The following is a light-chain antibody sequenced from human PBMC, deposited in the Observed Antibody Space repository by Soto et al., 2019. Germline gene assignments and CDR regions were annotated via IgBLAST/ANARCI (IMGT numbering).Light chain of an antibody. CDR2: GAS. CDR1: QSVSSSY. V-gene: IGKV3-20*01. Sequence: ELVLTHSPGTLSLSPGERATLSCRASQSVSSSYLAWYQQKPGQAPRLLIYGASSRATGIPDRFSGSGSGTDFSLTISRLESEDFAVYFCQQYGSSRTFGLGTKVDIK. J-gene: IGKJ1*01. CDR3: QQYGSSRT.